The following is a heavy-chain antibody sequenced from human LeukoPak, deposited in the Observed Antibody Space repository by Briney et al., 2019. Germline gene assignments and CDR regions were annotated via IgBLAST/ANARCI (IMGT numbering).Heavy chain of an antibody. CDR3: AKHRAPVPGSHPKNPTAYFED. CDR1: GFTFSGHS. Sequence: GGSLRLSCAASGFTFSGHSMSWVRQAPGKGLEWVSAISSGGDVTSYADSVKGRFIVSRDQSNNKLSLQMSSLRAEDTALYYCAKHRAPVPGSHPKNPTAYFEDWGQGTLVTVSS. V-gene: IGHV3-23*01. CDR2: ISSGGDVT. J-gene: IGHJ4*02. D-gene: IGHD6-19*01.